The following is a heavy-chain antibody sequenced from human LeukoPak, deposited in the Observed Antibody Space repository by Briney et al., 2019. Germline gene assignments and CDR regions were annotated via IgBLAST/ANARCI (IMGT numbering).Heavy chain of an antibody. D-gene: IGHD3-10*01. Sequence: GGSLRLSCAASGFTVSSNYMSWVRQAPGKGLEWVSVIYSGGSTYYADSVKGRFTISRDNSKNTLYLQRNSLRAEDTAVYYCARDPSLGGDDYWGQGTLVTVSS. J-gene: IGHJ4*02. CDR3: ARDPSLGGDDY. CDR2: IYSGGST. CDR1: GFTVSSNY. V-gene: IGHV3-66*02.